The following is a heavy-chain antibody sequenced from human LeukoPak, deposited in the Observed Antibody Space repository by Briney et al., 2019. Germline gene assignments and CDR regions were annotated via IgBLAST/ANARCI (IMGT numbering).Heavy chain of an antibody. Sequence: KPSETLSLTCAVYGGSFSGYYWSWIRQPPGKGLEWIGYIYYSGSTYYNPSLRSRVTISVDTSKNQFSLRLSSVTAADTAVYYCAREPGYSYGYNDYWGQGTLVTVSS. D-gene: IGHD5-18*01. CDR2: IYYSGST. CDR3: AREPGYSYGYNDY. V-gene: IGHV4-30-4*08. J-gene: IGHJ4*02. CDR1: GGSFSGYY.